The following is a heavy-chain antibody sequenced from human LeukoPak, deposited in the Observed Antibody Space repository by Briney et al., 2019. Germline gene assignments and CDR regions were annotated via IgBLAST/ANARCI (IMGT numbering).Heavy chain of an antibody. CDR3: ARATHFGVVTDAFDI. V-gene: IGHV4-59*12. CDR1: GGSISNYY. D-gene: IGHD3-3*01. J-gene: IGHJ3*02. CDR2: IYYSGST. Sequence: PSETLSLTCTVSGGSISNYYWSWIRQPPGKGLEWIGYIYYSGSTNYNPSLKSRVTISVDTSKNQFSLKLSSVTAADTAVYYCARATHFGVVTDAFDIWGQGTMVTVSS.